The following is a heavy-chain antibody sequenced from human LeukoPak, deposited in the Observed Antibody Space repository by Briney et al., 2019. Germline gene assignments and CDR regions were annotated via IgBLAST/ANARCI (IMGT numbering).Heavy chain of an antibody. D-gene: IGHD6-19*01. J-gene: IGHJ4*02. Sequence: ASVKVSCKASGYTFTSYYMHWVRQAPGQGLEWMGIINPSGGSTSYAQKFQGRVTMTRDMSTSTVYMELSSLRSDDTAVYYCARWYSSGTLFDYWGQGTLVTVSS. CDR3: ARWYSSGTLFDY. V-gene: IGHV1-46*01. CDR1: GYTFTSYY. CDR2: INPSGGST.